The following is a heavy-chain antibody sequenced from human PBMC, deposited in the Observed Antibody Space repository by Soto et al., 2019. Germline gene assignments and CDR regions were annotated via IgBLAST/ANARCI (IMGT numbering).Heavy chain of an antibody. CDR2: IRSKAYGGTT. CDR1: GFTFGDYA. CDR3: TRDQDYSNRYYYYYYMDV. V-gene: IGHV3-49*03. Sequence: GGSLRLSCTASGFTFGDYAMSWFRQAPGKGLEWVGFIRSKAYGGTTEYAASGKGRFTISRDDSKSIAYLQMNSLKTEDTAVYYCTRDQDYSNRYYYYYYMDVWGKGTTVTVSS. D-gene: IGHD4-4*01. J-gene: IGHJ6*03.